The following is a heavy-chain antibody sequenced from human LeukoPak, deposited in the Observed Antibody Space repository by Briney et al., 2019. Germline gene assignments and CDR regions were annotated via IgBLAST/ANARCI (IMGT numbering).Heavy chain of an antibody. J-gene: IGHJ6*03. D-gene: IGHD6-6*01. CDR2: IYYSGST. V-gene: IGHV4-59*01. CDR1: GGSISSYC. Sequence: RPSETLSLTCTVSGGSISSYCWSWIRQPPGKGLEWIGYIYYSGSTNYNPSLKSRVTISVDTSKNQFSLKLSSVTAADTAVYYCARMAARLPSYYYYMDVWGKGTTVTVSS. CDR3: ARMAARLPSYYYYMDV.